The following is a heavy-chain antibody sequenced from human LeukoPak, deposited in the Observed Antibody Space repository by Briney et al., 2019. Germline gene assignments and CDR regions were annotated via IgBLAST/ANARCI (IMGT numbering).Heavy chain of an antibody. CDR2: IYYVGST. J-gene: IGHJ4*02. CDR3: GRGNGWHAY. CDR1: DGSISGYY. V-gene: IGHV4-59*08. D-gene: IGHD6-19*01. Sequence: PSETLSLTCTVSDGSISGYYWSWIRQPPGTGLEWIGYIYYVGSTNYNPSLKSRVTISVDTSKSQFSLNLNSVTAADTAVYYCGRGNGWHAYWGQGTLVTVSS.